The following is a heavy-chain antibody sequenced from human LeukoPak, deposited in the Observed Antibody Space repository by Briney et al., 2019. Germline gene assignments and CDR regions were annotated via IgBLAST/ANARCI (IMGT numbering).Heavy chain of an antibody. D-gene: IGHD3-9*01. CDR2: MSSSSSDT. V-gene: IGHV3-11*06. J-gene: IGHJ4*02. CDR1: GFSFSDYY. CDR3: AREVLTGYPFDY. Sequence: AGGSLRLSCAASGFSFSDYYMSWIRQAPGKGLEWISYMSSSSSDTNHADSVKGRFTISRDNAKNSLYLQMNSLRAEDTAVYYCAREVLTGYPFDYWGQGTLVTVSS.